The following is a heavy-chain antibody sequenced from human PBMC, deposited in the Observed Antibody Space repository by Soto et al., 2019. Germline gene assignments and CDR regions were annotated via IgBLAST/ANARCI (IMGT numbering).Heavy chain of an antibody. CDR3: ARVVSGSGGYYGYDDAFDI. CDR2: ISAYNGNT. V-gene: IGHV1-18*04. D-gene: IGHD3-10*01. J-gene: IGHJ3*02. CDR1: GYTFTSYG. Sequence: GASVKVSCKASGYTFTSYGISWVRQAPGQGLEWMGWISAYNGNTNYAQKLQGRVTMTTDTSTSTAYMELRRLRSDDTAVYYCARVVSGSGGYYGYDDAFDIWGQGTMVTVSS.